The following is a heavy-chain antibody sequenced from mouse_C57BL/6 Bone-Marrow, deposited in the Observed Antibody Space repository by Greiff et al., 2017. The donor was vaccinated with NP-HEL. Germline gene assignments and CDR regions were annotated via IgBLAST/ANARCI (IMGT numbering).Heavy chain of an antibody. CDR1: GYTFTSYG. D-gene: IGHD3-2*02. V-gene: IGHV1-81*01. Sequence: QVQLQQSGAELARPGASVKLSCKASGYTFTSYGISWVKQRTGQGLEWIGEIYPRSGNTYYNEKFKGKDTLTADKSSSTAYMELRSLTSEDSAVYFCASPRGDSSGYVGAMDYWGQGTSVTVSS. J-gene: IGHJ4*01. CDR3: ASPRGDSSGYVGAMDY. CDR2: IYPRSGNT.